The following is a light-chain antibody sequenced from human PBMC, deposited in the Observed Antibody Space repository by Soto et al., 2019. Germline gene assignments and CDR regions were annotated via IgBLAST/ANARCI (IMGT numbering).Light chain of an antibody. V-gene: IGKV3D-15*01. Sequence: ELGLTQPPANLYVSPGERVTLSCRASQSVDINLAWYQQKPGQAPRLLIYAASRRASGIPDRFSGSGSGTDFTLTITSLQPEDFATYYCQQSYSILRTFGPGTKVDIK. J-gene: IGKJ3*01. CDR2: AAS. CDR3: QQSYSILRT. CDR1: QSVDIN.